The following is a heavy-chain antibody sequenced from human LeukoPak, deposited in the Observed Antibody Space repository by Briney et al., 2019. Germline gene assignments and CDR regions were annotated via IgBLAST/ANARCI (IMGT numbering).Heavy chain of an antibody. J-gene: IGHJ4*02. V-gene: IGHV3-15*01. CDR1: GFTFSSYA. D-gene: IGHD1-7*01. CDR3: TTDSSGNYRARLFDY. Sequence: GGSLRLSCAASGFTFSSYAMSWVRQAPGKGLEWVGRIKSKTDGGATDYAAPVKGRFTISRDDSKNTLYLQMNSLKTEDTAVYYCTTDSSGNYRARLFDYWGQGTLVTVSS. CDR2: IKSKTDGGAT.